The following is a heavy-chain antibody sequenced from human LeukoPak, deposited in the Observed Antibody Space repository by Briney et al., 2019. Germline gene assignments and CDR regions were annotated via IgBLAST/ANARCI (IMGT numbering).Heavy chain of an antibody. D-gene: IGHD5-12*01. CDR2: IYYSGST. Sequence: SETLSLTCTASGGSISSGDYYWRWIRQPPRKALEWIGYIYYSGSTYSNPPLQRRITISVDTSNNPFYLNPSSVTSTAPHHYYCTSDPRLAPSYFDYWAQGTLVTVSS. J-gene: IGHJ4*01. CDR3: TSDPRLAPSYFDY. V-gene: IGHV4-30-4*08. CDR1: GGSISSGDYY.